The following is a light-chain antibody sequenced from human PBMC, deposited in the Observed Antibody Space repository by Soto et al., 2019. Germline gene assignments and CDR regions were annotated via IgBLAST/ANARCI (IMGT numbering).Light chain of an antibody. V-gene: IGKV3-20*01. J-gene: IGKJ1*01. CDR1: QSVRSGY. CDR3: QQYGSSPKT. Sequence: EIVLTQSPGTLSLSPGERATLSCRASQSVRSGYLAWYQHKPGQAPRLLIYGASARATGIPDRFSGSGSGTDFTLTIGRLESEDSAVYYCQQYGSSPKTFGQGTKVEIK. CDR2: GAS.